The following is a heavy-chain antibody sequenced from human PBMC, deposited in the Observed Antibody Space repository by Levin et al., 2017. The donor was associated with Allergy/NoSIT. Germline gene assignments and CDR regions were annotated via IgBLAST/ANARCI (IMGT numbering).Heavy chain of an antibody. D-gene: IGHD2-15*01. CDR2: IIPMIGTP. Sequence: ASVKVSCKASGGAFSSSAISWVRQAPGPGLEWMGGIIPMIGTPDYAQRFQGRLTITADESTSTAYMELSSLRSDDTAVYYCARQFCSSGSCPGVWGQGTTVTVSS. CDR1: GGAFSSSA. J-gene: IGHJ6*02. V-gene: IGHV1-69*13. CDR3: ARQFCSSGSCPGV.